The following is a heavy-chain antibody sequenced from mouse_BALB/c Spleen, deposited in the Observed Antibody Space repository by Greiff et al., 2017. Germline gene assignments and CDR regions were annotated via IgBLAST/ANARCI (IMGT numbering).Heavy chain of an antibody. Sequence: VQLKESGPGLVKPSQSLSLTCTVTGYSITSDYAWNWIRQFPGNKLEWMGYISYSGSTSYNPSLKSRISITRDTSKNQFFLQLNSVTTEDTATYCCAKGVLWDAMDYWGQGTSGSVTS. CDR3: AKGVLWDAMDY. CDR1: GYSITSDYA. V-gene: IGHV3-2*02. CDR2: ISYSGST. D-gene: IGHD1-1*02. J-gene: IGHJ4*01.